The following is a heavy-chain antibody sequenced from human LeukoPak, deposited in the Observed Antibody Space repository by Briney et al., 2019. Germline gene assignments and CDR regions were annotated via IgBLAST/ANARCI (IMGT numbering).Heavy chain of an antibody. CDR2: IRYDGSNK. J-gene: IGHJ4*02. CDR1: GFTFSSYG. V-gene: IGHV3-30*02. D-gene: IGHD3-10*01. Sequence: LPGGSLRLSCAGSGFTFSSYGMHWVRQAPGKGLEWVAFIRYDGSNKYYADSVKGRFTISRDNSKNTLYLQMNSLRAEDTAVYYCASHGSGRKGPKSDYWGQGTLVTVSS. CDR3: ASHGSGRKGPKSDY.